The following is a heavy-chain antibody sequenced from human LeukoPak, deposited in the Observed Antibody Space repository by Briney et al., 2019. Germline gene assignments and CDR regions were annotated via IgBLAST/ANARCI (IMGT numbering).Heavy chain of an antibody. CDR3: AKPMVRGVIRNFDY. D-gene: IGHD3-10*01. CDR2: ISGSGGST. Sequence: WGAPRLSSAASGFTFSSYAISWGRQAPGEGLEWVSAISGSGGSTYYADSVKGRFTISRDNSKNTLYLQMNSLRAEDTAVYYCAKPMVRGVIRNFDYWGQGTLVTVSS. CDR1: GFTFSSYA. J-gene: IGHJ4*02. V-gene: IGHV3-23*01.